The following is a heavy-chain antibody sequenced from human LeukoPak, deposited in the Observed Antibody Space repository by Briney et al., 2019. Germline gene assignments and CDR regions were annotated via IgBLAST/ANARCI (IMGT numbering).Heavy chain of an antibody. D-gene: IGHD1-26*01. CDR1: GGSISSSSYY. CDR2: IYYSGST. V-gene: IGHV4-39*01. Sequence: SETLPLTCTVSGGSISSSSYYWGWIRQPPGTGLEWIGSIYYSGSTYYNPSLKSRVTISVDTSKNQFSLKLSSVTAADTAVYYCARASGSYYYWGQGTLVTVSS. J-gene: IGHJ4*02. CDR3: ARASGSYYY.